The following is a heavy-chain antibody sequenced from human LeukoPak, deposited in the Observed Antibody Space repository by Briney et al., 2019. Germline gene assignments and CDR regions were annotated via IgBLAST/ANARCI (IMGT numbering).Heavy chain of an antibody. J-gene: IGHJ6*02. D-gene: IGHD4-17*01. CDR1: GYTFTSYG. V-gene: IGHV1-18*01. Sequence: ASVKVSCKASGYTFTSYGISWVRQAPGQGLEWMGWISAYNGNTNYAQKLQGRVTMTTDTSTSTAYMELRSLRSDDTAVYYCARDDYGPYYYYYGMDVWGRGTTVTASS. CDR3: ARDDYGPYYYYYGMDV. CDR2: ISAYNGNT.